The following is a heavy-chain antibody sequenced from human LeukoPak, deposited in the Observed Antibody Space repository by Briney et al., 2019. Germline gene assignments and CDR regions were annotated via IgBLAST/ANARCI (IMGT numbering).Heavy chain of an antibody. J-gene: IGHJ4*02. CDR3: ARDDSSGWYMGLDY. V-gene: IGHV1-3*01. Sequence: ASVKVSCKASGYTFTSYAMHWVRQAPRQRLEWMGWINAGNGNTKYSQKFQGRVTITRDTSASTAYMELSSLRSEDTAVYYCARDDSSGWYMGLDYWGQGTLVTVSS. CDR1: GYTFTSYA. D-gene: IGHD6-19*01. CDR2: INAGNGNT.